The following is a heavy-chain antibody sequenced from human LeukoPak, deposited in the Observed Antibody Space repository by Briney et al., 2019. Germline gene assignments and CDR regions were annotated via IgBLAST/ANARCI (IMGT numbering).Heavy chain of an antibody. CDR2: IYYSGTT. CDR1: GGYIPSYY. D-gene: IGHD1/OR15-1a*01. J-gene: IGHJ4*02. CDR3: ARRLGTSGKGFDY. V-gene: IGHV4-59*01. Sequence: SETLSLTCTVSGGYIPSYYWSWIRQPPGKGLEWIGYIYYSGTTNYNPSLKSRVTISVDTSKNQFSLKLSSVTAADTAVYYCARRLGTSGKGFDYWGQGTLVSVSS.